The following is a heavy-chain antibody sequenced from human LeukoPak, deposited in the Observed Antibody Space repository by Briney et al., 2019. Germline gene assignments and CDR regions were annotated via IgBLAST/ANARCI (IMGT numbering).Heavy chain of an antibody. V-gene: IGHV3-23*01. D-gene: IGHD4-23*01. CDR3: AKDADYGGNWVDY. J-gene: IGHJ4*02. CDR1: GGSIINSNW. Sequence: PSETLSLTCAVSGGSIINSNWWSWVRQAPGKGLEWVSVIRESGNTTYYADSVKGRFIVSRDNSKSTLYLQMHSLRAEDTAIYYCAKDADYGGNWVDYWGQGTLVTVSS. CDR2: IRESGNTT.